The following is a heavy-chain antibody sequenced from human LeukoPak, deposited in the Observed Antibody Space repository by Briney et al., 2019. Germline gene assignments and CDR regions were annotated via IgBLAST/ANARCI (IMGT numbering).Heavy chain of an antibody. D-gene: IGHD5-24*01. CDR3: AKDRGDYFDY. CDR2: IRYDGSNK. V-gene: IGHV3-30*02. J-gene: IGHJ4*02. CDR1: GFTFSSYG. Sequence: GGSLRLSCAASGFTFSSYGMHWVHQAPGKGLEWVAFIRYDGSNKYYADSVKGRFTISRDNSKNTLYLQMNSLRVEDTAVYYCAKDRGDYFDYWGQGTLVTVSS.